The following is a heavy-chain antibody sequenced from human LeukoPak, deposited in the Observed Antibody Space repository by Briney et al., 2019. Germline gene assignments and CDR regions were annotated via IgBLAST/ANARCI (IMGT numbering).Heavy chain of an antibody. CDR3: ARDPAVPAAMGGDYYYGMDV. CDR1: GYTFTGYY. Sequence: ASVKVSCKASGYTFTGYYMHWVRQAPGQGLEWMGWINPNSGGTNYAQKFQGRVTMTRDTSTSTVYMELSSLRSEDTAVYYCARDPAVPAAMGGDYYYGMDVWGQGTTVTVSS. CDR2: INPNSGGT. D-gene: IGHD2-2*01. J-gene: IGHJ6*02. V-gene: IGHV1-2*02.